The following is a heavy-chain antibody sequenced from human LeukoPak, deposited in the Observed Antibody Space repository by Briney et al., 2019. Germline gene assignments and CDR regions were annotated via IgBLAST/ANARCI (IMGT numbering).Heavy chain of an antibody. CDR1: GFTFDDYG. CDR2: INWNGGST. D-gene: IGHD6-6*01. J-gene: IGHJ6*03. CDR3: ARAGDWKPLVRTRYYYYYMDV. V-gene: IGHV3-20*04. Sequence: GGSLRLSCAASGFTFDDYGMSWVRQAPGKGLELVSGINWNGGSTGYADSVKGRFTISRDNAKNSLYLQMNSLRAEDTALYYCARAGDWKPLVRTRYYYYYMDVWGKGTTVTVSS.